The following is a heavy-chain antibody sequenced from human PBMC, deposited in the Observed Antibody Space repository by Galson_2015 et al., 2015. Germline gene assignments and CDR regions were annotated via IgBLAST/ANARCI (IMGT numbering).Heavy chain of an antibody. J-gene: IGHJ3*02. D-gene: IGHD2-21*02. CDR3: ARDTPSDRWHPDAFDI. CDR1: GDSVSSNSAS. Sequence: CAISGDSVSSNSASWNWIRQSPSRGLEWLGRTYYRSKGYYDYAASVKSRIAVNPDTSKNQFSLQLNSVIPEDTAVYYCARDTPSDRWHPDAFDIWGQGTLVPVSS. CDR2: TYYRSKGYY. V-gene: IGHV6-1*01.